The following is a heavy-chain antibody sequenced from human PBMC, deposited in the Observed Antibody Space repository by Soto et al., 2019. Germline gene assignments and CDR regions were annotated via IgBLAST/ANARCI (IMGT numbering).Heavy chain of an antibody. CDR1: GFTFSSYA. V-gene: IGHV3-30-3*01. Sequence: PGGSLRLSCAASGFTFSSYAMHWVRQAPGKGLEWVAVISYDGSNKYYADSVKGRFTISRDNSKNTLYLQMNSLRAEDTAVYYCARMYGDYGLNGKYYGMDVWGQGTTVTVSS. CDR2: ISYDGSNK. D-gene: IGHD4-17*01. J-gene: IGHJ6*02. CDR3: ARMYGDYGLNGKYYGMDV.